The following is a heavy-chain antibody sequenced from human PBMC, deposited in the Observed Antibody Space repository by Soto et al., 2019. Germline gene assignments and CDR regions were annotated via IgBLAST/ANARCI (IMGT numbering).Heavy chain of an antibody. Sequence: QVQLVQSGAEVKKPGASVKVSCKASGYTFTSYYMHWVRQAPGQGLEWMGIINPSGGSTSYAQKFQGRVTMTRDTSTSTVYMELSSLRSEDTAVYYCARDRGVSDGSMLGRYFDYWGQGTLVTVSS. V-gene: IGHV1-46*01. J-gene: IGHJ4*02. CDR1: GYTFTSYY. D-gene: IGHD3-10*02. CDR2: INPSGGST. CDR3: ARDRGVSDGSMLGRYFDY.